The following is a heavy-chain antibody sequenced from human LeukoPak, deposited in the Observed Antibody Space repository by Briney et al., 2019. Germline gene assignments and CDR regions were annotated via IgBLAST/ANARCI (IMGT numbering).Heavy chain of an antibody. CDR1: GGSISSYY. V-gene: IGHV4-59*08. D-gene: IGHD2-15*01. J-gene: IGHJ4*02. CDR3: ASGMVATTFGY. CDR2: IYYSGST. Sequence: PSETLSLTCTVSGGSISSYYWSWIRQPPGKGLEWIGYIYYSGSTIYNPSLKNRVTISVGTTKNKFSLKLSTVTAADTAAFYCASGMVATTFGYWGQGTLVTVAS.